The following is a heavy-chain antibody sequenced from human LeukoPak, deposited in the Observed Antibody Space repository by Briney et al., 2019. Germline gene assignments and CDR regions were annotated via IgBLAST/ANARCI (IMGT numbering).Heavy chain of an antibody. V-gene: IGHV3-66*01. Sequence: GGSLRLSCAASGFIVSSRYMSWVRQAPGKGLEWASVIYSGGSTYYADSVKGRFTISRDNSKNTLYLQMNSLRAEDTAVYYCAREPFDYWGQGTLVTVSS. CDR1: GFIVSSRY. J-gene: IGHJ4*02. CDR3: AREPFDY. CDR2: IYSGGST.